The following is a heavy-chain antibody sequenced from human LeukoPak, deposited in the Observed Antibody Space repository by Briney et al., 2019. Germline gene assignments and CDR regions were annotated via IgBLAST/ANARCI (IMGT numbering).Heavy chain of an antibody. CDR3: ARVEQQLEAFDI. Sequence: GGSLRLSCAASGSTFSSYWMSWVRQAPGKGLEWVANIKQDGSEKYYVDSVKGRFTISRDNAKNSLYLQMNSLRAEDTAVYYCARVEQQLEAFDIWGQGTMVTVSS. D-gene: IGHD6-13*01. J-gene: IGHJ3*02. CDR1: GSTFSSYW. CDR2: IKQDGSEK. V-gene: IGHV3-7*01.